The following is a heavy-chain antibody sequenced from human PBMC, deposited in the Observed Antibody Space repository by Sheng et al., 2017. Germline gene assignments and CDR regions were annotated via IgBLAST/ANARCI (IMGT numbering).Heavy chain of an antibody. CDR2: IYYSGST. Sequence: QVQLQESGPGLVKPSETLSLTCTVSGGSISSYYWSWIRQPPGKGLEWIGYIYYSGSTNYNPSLKSRVTISVDTSKNQFSLKLSSVTAADTAVYYCARDPGNNWFDPVGPGEPWSP. D-gene: IGHD3-10*01. CDR1: GGSISSYY. CDR3: ARDPGNNWFDP. V-gene: IGHV4-59*01. J-gene: IGHJ5*02.